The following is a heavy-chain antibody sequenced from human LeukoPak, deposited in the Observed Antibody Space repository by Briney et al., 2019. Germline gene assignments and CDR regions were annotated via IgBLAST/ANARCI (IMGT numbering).Heavy chain of an antibody. J-gene: IGHJ4*02. CDR2: IYYSGST. CDR3: ARGRLMITFGGVSEPHYFDY. CDR1: GGSISRGGYY. Sequence: SETLSLTCTVSGGSISRGGYYWSWIGQHPGKGLERIGYIYYSGSTYYNPSLKSRVTISVDTSKNQFSLKLSSVTAADTAVYYCARGRLMITFGGVSEPHYFDYWGQGTLVTVSS. D-gene: IGHD3-16*01. V-gene: IGHV4-31*03.